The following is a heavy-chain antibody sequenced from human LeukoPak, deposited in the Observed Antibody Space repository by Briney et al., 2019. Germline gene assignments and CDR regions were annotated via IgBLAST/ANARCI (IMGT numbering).Heavy chain of an antibody. CDR1: GGTFRNYV. CDR2: IAPLFGTP. Sequence: ASVKVSCKASGGTFRNYVITWVRQAPGQGLEWMGEIAPLFGTPNYAQRLQGRVSIAADGSTSTAYMELSSLRSEDTAIYYCATDSGNHSGHAFDIWGPGTRVIVSS. V-gene: IGHV1-69*01. D-gene: IGHD5-12*01. J-gene: IGHJ3*02. CDR3: ATDSGNHSGHAFDI.